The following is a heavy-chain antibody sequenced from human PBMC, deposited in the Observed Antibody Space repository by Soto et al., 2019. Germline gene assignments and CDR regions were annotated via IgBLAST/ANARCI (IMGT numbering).Heavy chain of an antibody. CDR3: ARDFYDSVGYTWFDS. CDR1: GDTSTSYY. V-gene: IGHV4-59*01. Sequence: SETLSLTYTVSGDTSTSYYWGWIRQAPGKGLEWIGHIHNSGTSTHNPSLNGRVTISIDMSKKQFSLKLTSLTSADTAVYYCARDFYDSVGYTWFDSWSQGTLVTVSS. J-gene: IGHJ5*01. D-gene: IGHD3-22*01. CDR2: IHNSGTS.